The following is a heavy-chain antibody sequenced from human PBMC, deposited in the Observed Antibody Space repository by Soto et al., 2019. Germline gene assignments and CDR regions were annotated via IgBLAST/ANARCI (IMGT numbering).Heavy chain of an antibody. CDR1: GFTFSSYA. CDR2: ITGSGGST. V-gene: IGHV3-23*01. Sequence: EVQLLESGGGLVQPGGSLRLSCAASGFTFSSYAMSWVRQAPGKELEWVSAITGSGGSTYYADSVKRRFTISRDNSKNTLYLQMNSMRAEDTAVYYGAKCRLGAYRDYWGQGTLVTESS. D-gene: IGHD1-1*01. CDR3: AKCRLGAYRDY. J-gene: IGHJ4*02.